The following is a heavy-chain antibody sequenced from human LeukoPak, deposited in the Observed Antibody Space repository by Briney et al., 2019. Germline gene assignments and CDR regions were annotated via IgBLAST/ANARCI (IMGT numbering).Heavy chain of an antibody. CDR2: IIPIFGTA. V-gene: IGHV1-69*13. Sequence: ASVKVSCKASGGTFSSYAISWVRQAPGQGLEWMGGIIPIFGTANYAQKFQGRVTITADESTSTAYMELSILRSEDTAVYYCARDGYSYGYYYYYGMDVWGQGTTVTVSS. D-gene: IGHD5-18*01. CDR1: GGTFSSYA. J-gene: IGHJ6*02. CDR3: ARDGYSYGYYYYYGMDV.